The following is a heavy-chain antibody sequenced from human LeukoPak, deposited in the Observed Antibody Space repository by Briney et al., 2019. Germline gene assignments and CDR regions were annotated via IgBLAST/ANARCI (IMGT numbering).Heavy chain of an antibody. CDR2: IYYSGST. CDR3: ASCRGHDYYYYGMDV. Sequence: SETLSLTCAVYGGSFSGYYWSWIRQPSGKGLEWIGSIYYSGSTYYNPSLKSRVTISVDTSKNQFSLKLSSVTAADTAVYYCASCRGHDYYYYGMDVWGQGTTVTVSS. CDR1: GGSFSGYY. J-gene: IGHJ6*02. V-gene: IGHV4-34*01. D-gene: IGHD2-15*01.